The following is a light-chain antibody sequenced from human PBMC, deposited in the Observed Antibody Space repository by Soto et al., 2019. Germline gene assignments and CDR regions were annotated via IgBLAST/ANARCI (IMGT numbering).Light chain of an antibody. CDR1: QSVSNN. CDR2: GAS. V-gene: IGKV3-15*01. Sequence: EIVMTQSPATLSVSPGERATLSCRASQSVSNNLAWYQQKPGQTPRLLIYGASTRATGIPVRFSGSGSGTEFTLTISSLQSEDFAVYYCQQYNNWLPVTFGQGTKLDIK. J-gene: IGKJ2*01. CDR3: QQYNNWLPVT.